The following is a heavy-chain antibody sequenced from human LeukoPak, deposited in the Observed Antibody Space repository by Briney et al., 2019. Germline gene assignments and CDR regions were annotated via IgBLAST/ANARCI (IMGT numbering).Heavy chain of an antibody. Sequence: PGGSLRLSCAASGFTFSSYTIHWVRQAPGKGLEWVALISSDGSNKFYANSVKGRFTISRDNSKKTVYLQMNSLRGEDTAVYSCARGATNDFWSGYCWFDPWGQGTLVTVSS. CDR1: GFTFSSYT. CDR3: ARGATNDFWSGYCWFDP. CDR2: ISSDGSNK. V-gene: IGHV3-30*04. J-gene: IGHJ5*02. D-gene: IGHD3-3*01.